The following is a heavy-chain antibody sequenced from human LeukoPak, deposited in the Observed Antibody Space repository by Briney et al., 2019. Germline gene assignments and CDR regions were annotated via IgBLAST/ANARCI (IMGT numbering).Heavy chain of an antibody. Sequence: GGSLRLFCAASGFNFSDYYMSWIRQAPGKGLEWVSYISSSGSTIYYADSVKGRFTISRDNAKNSLYLQMNSLRAEDTAVYYCARDEVDTAMVTTEYYYGMDVWGQGTTVTVSS. CDR1: GFNFSDYY. D-gene: IGHD5-18*01. V-gene: IGHV3-11*01. J-gene: IGHJ6*02. CDR3: ARDEVDTAMVTTEYYYGMDV. CDR2: ISSSGSTI.